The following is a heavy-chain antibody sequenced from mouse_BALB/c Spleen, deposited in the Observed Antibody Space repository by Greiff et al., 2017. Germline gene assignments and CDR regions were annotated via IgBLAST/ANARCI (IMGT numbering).Heavy chain of an antibody. CDR2: SRNKANDYTT. V-gene: IGHV7-1*02. CDR1: GFTFSDFY. D-gene: IGHD2-1*01. Sequence: EVNVVESGGGLVQPGGSLRLSCATSGFTFSDFYMEWVRQPPGKRLEWIAASRNKANDYTTEYSASVKGRFIVSRDTSQSILYLQMNALRAEDTAIYYCARDYGNYVWFAYWGQGTLVTVSA. J-gene: IGHJ3*01. CDR3: ARDYGNYVWFAY.